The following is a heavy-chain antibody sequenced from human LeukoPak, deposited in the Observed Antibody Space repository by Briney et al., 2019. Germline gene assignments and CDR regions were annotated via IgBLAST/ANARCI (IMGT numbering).Heavy chain of an antibody. CDR2: INHSGST. CDR1: GGSFSGYY. V-gene: IGHV4-34*01. Sequence: SETLSLTCAVYGGSFSGYYWSWIRQPPGKGREWIGEINHSGSTNYNPSLKSRVTMSVDTSKNQFSLKLSSVTAADTAVYYCARDSGGSYFNWGQGTLVTVSS. D-gene: IGHD1-26*01. CDR3: ARDSGGSYFN. J-gene: IGHJ4*02.